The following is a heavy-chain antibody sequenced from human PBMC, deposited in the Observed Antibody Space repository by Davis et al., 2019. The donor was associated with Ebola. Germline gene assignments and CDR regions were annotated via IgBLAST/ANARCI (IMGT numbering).Heavy chain of an antibody. CDR3: ARSTVTLDAFDI. CDR2: IYPGDSDT. Sequence: PGGSLRLSCKGSGSSFTSYWIGWVRQMPGKGLEWMGIIYPGDSDTRYSPSFQGQVTISADKSISTAYLQWSSLKASDTATYYCARSTVTLDAFDIWGQGTMVTVSS. D-gene: IGHD4-17*01. J-gene: IGHJ3*02. CDR1: GSSFTSYW. V-gene: IGHV5-51*01.